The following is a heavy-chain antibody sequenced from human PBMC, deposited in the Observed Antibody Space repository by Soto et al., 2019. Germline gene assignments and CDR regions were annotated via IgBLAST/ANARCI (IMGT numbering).Heavy chain of an antibody. V-gene: IGHV1-69*02. J-gene: IGHJ4*02. CDR3: AMEDCGSTSCYTDS. CDR1: GGTFSSYA. Sequence: QVQLVQSGAEVKKPGSSVKVSCKASGGTFSSYAINWVRQAPGQGLEWVGRIIPIVGIAYYAQKFQGRVTITADKSTSTAYMELSSLRSTETAVYYCAMEDCGSTSCYTDSGGQGTLVTVPS. D-gene: IGHD2-2*02. CDR2: IIPIVGIA.